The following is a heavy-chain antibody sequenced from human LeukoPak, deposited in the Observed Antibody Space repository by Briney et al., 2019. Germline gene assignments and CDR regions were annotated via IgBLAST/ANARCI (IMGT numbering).Heavy chain of an antibody. V-gene: IGHV1-2*02. CDR1: GYTFTGYY. D-gene: IGHD4-17*01. J-gene: IGHJ3*02. Sequence: GASVKVSCKASGYTFTGYYMHWVRQAPGQGLEWMGWINPNSGGTNYAQKVQGRVTMTRDTSISTVYMELSRLRSDDTAVYYCARVFVYGDYYDAFDIWGQGTMVTVSS. CDR2: INPNSGGT. CDR3: ARVFVYGDYYDAFDI.